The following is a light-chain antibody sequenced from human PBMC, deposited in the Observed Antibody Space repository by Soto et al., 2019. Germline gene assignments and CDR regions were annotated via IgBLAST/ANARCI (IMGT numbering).Light chain of an antibody. CDR1: QSISRW. V-gene: IGKV1-5*01. J-gene: IGKJ1*01. CDR2: EAS. Sequence: VQVGKSPCTVSTSVGARVTMTVRASQSISRWLAWYQQKPGKAPKALIFEASSLQSGVPSRFSGSGSGTEFTLTISSLQPDDFATYYCLQFNTCPWRFGQGTNVDIK. CDR3: LQFNTCPWR.